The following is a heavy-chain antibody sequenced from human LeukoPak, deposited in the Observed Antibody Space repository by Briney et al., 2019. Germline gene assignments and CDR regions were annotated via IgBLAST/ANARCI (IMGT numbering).Heavy chain of an antibody. CDR3: ATDRVYRSSGWTWGFFDY. J-gene: IGHJ4*02. V-gene: IGHV1-24*01. D-gene: IGHD6-25*01. Sequence: GASVKVSCKISGYSLSDLSIHWVREAPGEGLEWMGGFDSENNKVVYSQKFQGRVTMTEDTSADTAYMELTSLRSDDTAVYFCATDRVYRSSGWTWGFFDYCGQGTLVIVSS. CDR2: FDSENNKV. CDR1: GYSLSDLS.